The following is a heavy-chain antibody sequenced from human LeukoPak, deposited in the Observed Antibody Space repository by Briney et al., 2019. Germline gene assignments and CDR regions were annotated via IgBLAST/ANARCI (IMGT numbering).Heavy chain of an antibody. CDR2: IRYDGSNK. J-gene: IGHJ4*02. CDR3: AKSGAPLYYFDY. CDR1: GFTFSSYG. V-gene: IGHV3-30*02. Sequence: GGSLRLSCAAFGFTFSSYGMHWVRQAPGKGLEWVAFIRYDGSNKYYADSVKGRFTISRDNSKNTLYLQMNSLRAEDTAVYYCAKSGAPLYYFDYWGQGTLVTVSS.